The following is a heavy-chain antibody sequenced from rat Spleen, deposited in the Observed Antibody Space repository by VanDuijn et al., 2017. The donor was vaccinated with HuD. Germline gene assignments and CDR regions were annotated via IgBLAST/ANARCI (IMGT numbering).Heavy chain of an antibody. CDR2: ISTGGGNT. V-gene: IGHV5-27*01. Sequence: EVQLVESGGGLVQPGRSLKLSCAASGFTFSNYYMAWVRQAPTKGLECVAYISTGGGNTYYRDSVKGRFTLSRDNANSTLYLQMDSLRSEDTATYYCTTSNYYSSFIYLDAWGQGASVTVSS. CDR1: GFTFSNYY. J-gene: IGHJ4*01. CDR3: TTSNYYSSFIYLDA. D-gene: IGHD1-2*01.